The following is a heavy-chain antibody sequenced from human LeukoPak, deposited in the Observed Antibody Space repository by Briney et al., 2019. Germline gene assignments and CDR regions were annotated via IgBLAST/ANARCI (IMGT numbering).Heavy chain of an antibody. D-gene: IGHD3-3*02. J-gene: IGHJ3*01. CDR3: ARELGRAFDL. CDR1: GGSISSGSYY. V-gene: IGHV4-61*01. Sequence: SETLSLTCTVSGGSISSGSYYWSWIRQPPGKGLEWIGYIYYSGDTKQNPSLNSRATISVDTSKNQFSLKLKSVAAADTAVYYCARELGRAFDLWGQGIVVTVSS. CDR2: IYYSGDT.